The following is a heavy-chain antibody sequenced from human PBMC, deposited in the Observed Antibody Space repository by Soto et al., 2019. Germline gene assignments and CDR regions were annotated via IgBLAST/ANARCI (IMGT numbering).Heavy chain of an antibody. CDR2: ISSSGDAT. Sequence: GWSLRLSCAASGFTFSTYAMTWVRQAPGKGLEWVSIISSSGDATYYVDSVKGRFTISRDNSRNTLNLQMNSLRAEDTAVYYCAKDNWFDPWGQGTMVTVSS. J-gene: IGHJ5*02. CDR3: AKDNWFDP. CDR1: GFTFSTYA. V-gene: IGHV3-23*01.